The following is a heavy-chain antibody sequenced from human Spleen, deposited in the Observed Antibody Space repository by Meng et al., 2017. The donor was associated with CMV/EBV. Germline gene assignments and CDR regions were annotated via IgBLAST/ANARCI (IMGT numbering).Heavy chain of an antibody. Sequence: GGSLRLSCAASGFTFSSYSMHWVRQAPGKGLEWVSRINSDGSSTSYADSVKGRFTISRDNAKNTLYLQMNSLRAEDTAVYYCVKVADDSAGLLGDWGQGTLVTVSS. J-gene: IGHJ4*02. V-gene: IGHV3-74*01. CDR3: VKVADDSAGLLGD. CDR2: INSDGSST. CDR1: GFTFSSYS. D-gene: IGHD6-19*01.